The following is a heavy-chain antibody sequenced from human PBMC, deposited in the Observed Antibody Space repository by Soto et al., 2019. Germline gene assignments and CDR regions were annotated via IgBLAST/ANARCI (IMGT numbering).Heavy chain of an antibody. Sequence: QVQLQESGPGLVKPSETLSLSCNVSGGSISGHFWSWIRRPLGKGLAWIGYSHPTVRALYNPSLKRRVTMSIEMPMSLFSLQLTSVTAADSGVYYCTRGLASSYVRLKVFDVWGMGPWSRSLQ. D-gene: IGHD3-16*01. V-gene: IGHV4-59*11. CDR1: GGSISGHF. CDR3: TRGLASSYVRLKVFDV. CDR2: SHPTVRA. J-gene: IGHJ3*01.